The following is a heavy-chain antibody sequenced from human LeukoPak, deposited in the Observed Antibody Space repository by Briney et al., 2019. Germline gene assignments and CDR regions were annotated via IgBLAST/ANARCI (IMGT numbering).Heavy chain of an antibody. J-gene: IGHJ4*02. V-gene: IGHV7-4-1*02. CDR2: INTNTGNP. CDR1: GYTFSSYT. D-gene: IGHD1-26*01. Sequence: ASVKVSCKASGYTFSSYTMNWVRQAPGQGLEWMGWINTNTGNPTYAQDYTGRFVFSLDTSVSTTYLQISRLKAEDAAVYYCASGPSYSGSNEYFDSWGQGTLVTVSS. CDR3: ASGPSYSGSNEYFDS.